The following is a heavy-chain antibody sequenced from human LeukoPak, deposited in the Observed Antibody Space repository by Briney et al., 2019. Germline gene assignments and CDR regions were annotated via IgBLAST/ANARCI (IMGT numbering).Heavy chain of an antibody. CDR1: GGSISSSSYY. V-gene: IGHV4-39*07. D-gene: IGHD5-18*01. CDR2: IYYSGST. J-gene: IGHJ4*02. CDR3: ARREGTAMVN. Sequence: SETLSLTCTVSGGSISSSSYYWGWIRQPPGKGLEWIGSIYYSGSTYYNPSLKSRVTISVDTSKNQFSLKLSSVTAADTAVYYCARREGTAMVNWGQGTLVTVSS.